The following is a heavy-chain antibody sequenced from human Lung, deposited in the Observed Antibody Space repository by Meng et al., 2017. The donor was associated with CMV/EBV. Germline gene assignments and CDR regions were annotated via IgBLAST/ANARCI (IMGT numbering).Heavy chain of an antibody. CDR3: ARDNPYYDFWSGYYGYYFDY. V-gene: IGHV3-74*01. CDR1: GFTFSSYW. Sequence: SCAASGFTFSSYWMHWVRQAPGKGLVWVSRINSDGSSTSYADSVKGRFTISRDNAKNTLYLQMNSLRAEDTAVYYCARDNPYYDFWSGYYGYYFDYWXQGPLVTVSS. J-gene: IGHJ4*02. D-gene: IGHD3-3*01. CDR2: INSDGSST.